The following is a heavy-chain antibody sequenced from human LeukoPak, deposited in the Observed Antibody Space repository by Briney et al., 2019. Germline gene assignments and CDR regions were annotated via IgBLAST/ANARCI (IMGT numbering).Heavy chain of an antibody. Sequence: GGSLRLSCAASGFTFSSYAMSWVRQAPGKGLEWVSAISGSGGSTYYADSVKGRFTISRDNSKNTLCLQMNSLRAEDTAVYYCAKDLRVHTPPYCSGGSCYSDYWGQGTLVTVSS. V-gene: IGHV3-23*01. CDR1: GFTFSSYA. CDR3: AKDLRVHTPPYCSGGSCYSDY. CDR2: ISGSGGST. D-gene: IGHD2-15*01. J-gene: IGHJ4*02.